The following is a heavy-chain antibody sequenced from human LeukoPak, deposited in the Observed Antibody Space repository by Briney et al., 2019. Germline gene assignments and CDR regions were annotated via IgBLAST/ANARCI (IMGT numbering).Heavy chain of an antibody. J-gene: IGHJ4*02. Sequence: PGGSLRLSCAASGLTFSSHGMHWVRQAPGKGLEWAAVISHDGSRKYYADSVKGRFTVSRDNSKNTLYLQMNSLRAEDTAVYYCAKHDRILKWELLFDYWGQGTLVTVSS. CDR2: ISHDGSRK. D-gene: IGHD1-26*01. CDR3: AKHDRILKWELLFDY. CDR1: GLTFSSHG. V-gene: IGHV3-30*18.